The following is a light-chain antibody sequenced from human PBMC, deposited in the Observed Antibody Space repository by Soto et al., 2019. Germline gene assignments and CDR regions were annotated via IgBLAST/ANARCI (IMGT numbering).Light chain of an antibody. CDR3: CSYAGSSTWV. V-gene: IGLV2-11*01. CDR2: DVT. Sequence: QSALTQPRSVPGSPGQSVTISSTGTSSDVGGYNYVAWYEQHPVKSPKLMIYDVTKRPSAVPARFSGSKSGNTASLSISGLQAEDEAEYYCCSYAGSSTWVFGTGTKLTVL. CDR1: SSDVGGYNY. J-gene: IGLJ1*01.